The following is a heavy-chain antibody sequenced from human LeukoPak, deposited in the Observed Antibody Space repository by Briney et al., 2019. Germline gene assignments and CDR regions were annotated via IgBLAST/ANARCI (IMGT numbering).Heavy chain of an antibody. Sequence: GASVKVSCKASGVTFCSYAISWVRQASGQGLDWMGRIIPILGIANFAQKFQGRVTITADKSTSTAYMELSSLRSEDTAVYYCARAVSGCSGGSCPKEPTSYGMDVWGQGTTVTVSS. D-gene: IGHD2-15*01. V-gene: IGHV1-69*04. CDR1: GVTFCSYA. CDR2: IIPILGIA. J-gene: IGHJ6*02. CDR3: ARAVSGCSGGSCPKEPTSYGMDV.